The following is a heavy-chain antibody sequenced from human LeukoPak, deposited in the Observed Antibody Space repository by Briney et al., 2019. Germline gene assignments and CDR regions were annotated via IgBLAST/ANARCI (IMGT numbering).Heavy chain of an antibody. CDR3: ARGGGYQLLGFAP. D-gene: IGHD2-2*01. CDR2: INHSGST. J-gene: IGHJ5*02. Sequence: SETLSLTCAVYGGSFSGYYWSWIRQPPGKGLEWIGEINHSGSTNYNPSLKSRVTISVDTSKNQFSLKLSSVTAADTAVYYCARGGGYQLLGFAPWGQGPLVTVS. V-gene: IGHV4-34*01. CDR1: GGSFSGYY.